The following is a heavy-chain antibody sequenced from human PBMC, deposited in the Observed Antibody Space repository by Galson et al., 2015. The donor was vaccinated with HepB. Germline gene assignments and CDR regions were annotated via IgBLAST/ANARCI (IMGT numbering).Heavy chain of an antibody. CDR2: ISGNSRDL. V-gene: IGHV3-21*01. CDR3: ARETPLQAFDI. CDR1: GFTFSPYS. J-gene: IGHJ3*02. D-gene: IGHD3-10*01. Sequence: SLRLSCAASGFTFSPYSMNWVRQAPGKGLEWVSCISGNSRDLYHADSVKGRFIISRDNAKNSLYLQMNSLRPDDTAVYYCARETPLQAFDIWGPGTMVTVSS.